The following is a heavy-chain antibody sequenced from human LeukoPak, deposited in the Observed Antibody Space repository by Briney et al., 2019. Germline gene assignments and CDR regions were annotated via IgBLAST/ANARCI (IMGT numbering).Heavy chain of an antibody. V-gene: IGHV4-31*03. Sequence: NPSETLSLTCTVSGVSVSSGVYYWSWIRQHPGKGLEWIGYISSSGSTCYNPSLKSRVTISVDTSNNQFSLKVSSVTAADTGVYYCARDFYGPGSSPLGFDPWGQGTLVTVSS. D-gene: IGHD3-10*01. J-gene: IGHJ5*02. CDR1: GVSVSSGVYY. CDR2: ISSSGST. CDR3: ARDFYGPGSSPLGFDP.